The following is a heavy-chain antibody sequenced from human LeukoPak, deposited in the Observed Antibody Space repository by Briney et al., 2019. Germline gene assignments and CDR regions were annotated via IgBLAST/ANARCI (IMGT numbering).Heavy chain of an antibody. CDR2: IYYSGST. CDR3: ARGGGGYPPYL. D-gene: IGHD2-21*01. V-gene: IGHV4-59*01. Sequence: SETLSLTCTVSGGSISSYYWSWIRQPPGKGLEWIGYIYYSGSTNYNPSFKSRVTISVDTSKNQFSLKLSPVTAADTAVYYCARGGGGYPPYLWGQGTLVTVSS. J-gene: IGHJ5*02. CDR1: GGSISSYY.